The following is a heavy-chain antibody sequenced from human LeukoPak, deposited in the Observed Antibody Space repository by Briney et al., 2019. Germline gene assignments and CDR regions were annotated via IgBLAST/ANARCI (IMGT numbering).Heavy chain of an antibody. D-gene: IGHD1-14*01. CDR2: ISSSSSYI. J-gene: IGHJ4*02. Sequence: GGSLRLSCAASGFTFSSYSMNWVRQAPGKGLEWVSSISSSSSYIYYADSVKGRFTISRDNAKNSLYLQMNSLTTEDTAVYYCASGKPNHRIFNYWGQGALVTVSS. V-gene: IGHV3-21*04. CDR3: ASGKPNHRIFNY. CDR1: GFTFSSYS.